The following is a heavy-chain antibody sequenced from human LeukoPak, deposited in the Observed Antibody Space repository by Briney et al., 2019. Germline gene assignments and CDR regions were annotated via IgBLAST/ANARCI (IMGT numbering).Heavy chain of an antibody. J-gene: IGHJ4*02. V-gene: IGHV3-23*01. CDR2: ISGRSDST. CDR3: AKDIRASGWYYFDY. D-gene: IGHD6-19*01. Sequence: GGSLRLSCAASGFTLSTYAMSWVSQAPGEGLEWVSAISGRSDSTYYADSVQGRCTISRDNSKNTLYLQLNSLGAEDTAIYYCAKDIRASGWYYFDYWGQGTLVTVSS. CDR1: GFTLSTYA.